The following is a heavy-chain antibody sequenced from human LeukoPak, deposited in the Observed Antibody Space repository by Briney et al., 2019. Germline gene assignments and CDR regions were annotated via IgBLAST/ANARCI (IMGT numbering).Heavy chain of an antibody. Sequence: PSETLSLTCAVYGGSFSGYYWSWIRQPPGKGLEWIGEINHSGSTNYNPSLKSRVTISVDTSKNQFSLELSSVTAADTAVYYCARVYDHGDPLFDYWGQGTLVTVSS. D-gene: IGHD4-17*01. V-gene: IGHV4-34*01. CDR3: ARVYDHGDPLFDY. CDR2: INHSGST. J-gene: IGHJ4*02. CDR1: GGSFSGYY.